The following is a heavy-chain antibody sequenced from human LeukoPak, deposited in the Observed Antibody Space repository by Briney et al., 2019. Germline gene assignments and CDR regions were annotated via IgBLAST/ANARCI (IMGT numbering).Heavy chain of an antibody. V-gene: IGHV3-74*01. J-gene: IGHJ4*02. Sequence: PGGSLRLSCAASGFTFRDYWMHWVRQAPGKGLVWVSRIDRDGTITYYADSVKGRFTISRDTAKNTLYLQMNSLRAEDTAVYYCARDHRDVGATVDNWGQGTLVTVSS. CDR1: GFTFRDYW. CDR3: ARDHRDVGATVDN. D-gene: IGHD1-26*01. CDR2: IDRDGTIT.